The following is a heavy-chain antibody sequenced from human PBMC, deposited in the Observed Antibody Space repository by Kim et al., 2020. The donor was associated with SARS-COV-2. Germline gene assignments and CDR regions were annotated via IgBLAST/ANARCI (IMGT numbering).Heavy chain of an antibody. CDR2: LNIDGSST. V-gene: IGHV3-74*01. CDR3: ARGHYYFYYYMDV. J-gene: IGHJ6*03. Sequence: GGSLRLSCAASGFTFSDYWMHWVRQAPGKGLGWVSRLNIDGSSTSYADSVKGRFTISRDNAKNTLYLQMNSLRAEDTAVYFCARGHYYFYYYMDVWGRGTTVTVSS. CDR1: GFTFSDYW.